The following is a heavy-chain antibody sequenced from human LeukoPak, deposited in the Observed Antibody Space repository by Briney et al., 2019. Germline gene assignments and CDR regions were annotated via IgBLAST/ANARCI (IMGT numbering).Heavy chain of an antibody. CDR2: IYYSGST. CDR1: GGSISSSSYY. J-gene: IGHJ4*02. V-gene: IGHV4-39*07. D-gene: IGHD3-22*01. Sequence: PSETLSLTCTVSGGSISSSSYYWGWIRQPPGKGLEWIGSIYYSGSTYYNPSLKSRVTISVDTSKNQFSLKLSSVTAADTAVYYCARGLDSSGLIDYWGQGTLVTVSS. CDR3: ARGLDSSGLIDY.